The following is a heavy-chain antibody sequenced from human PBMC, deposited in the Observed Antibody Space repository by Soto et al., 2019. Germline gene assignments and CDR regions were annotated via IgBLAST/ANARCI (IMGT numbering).Heavy chain of an antibody. CDR1: GYTFTSYG. J-gene: IGHJ5*02. V-gene: IGHV1-18*01. CDR3: ARRQIFGVVIGRFDP. D-gene: IGHD3-3*01. Sequence: GASVKVSCKASGYTFTSYGISWVRQAPGQGLEWMGWISAYNGNTNYAQKPQGRVTMTTDTSTSTAYMELRSLRSDDTAVYYCARRQIFGVVIGRFDPWGQGTLVNVSS. CDR2: ISAYNGNT.